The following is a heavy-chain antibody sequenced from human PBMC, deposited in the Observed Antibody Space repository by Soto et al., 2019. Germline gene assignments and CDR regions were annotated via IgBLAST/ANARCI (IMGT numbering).Heavy chain of an antibody. CDR2: MNHSGST. Sequence: QVQLQQWGAGLLKPSETLSLPGAVYGGSFSGYYWSWIRQPPGKGLEWIGEMNHSGSTNYNPSVKSRVTISVDKSKNQFSLKLSSATAAETAVYYCARSHYDYVWVNYRWRVHFDYWGQGTLVTVSS. J-gene: IGHJ4*02. CDR3: ARSHYDYVWVNYRWRVHFDY. D-gene: IGHD3-16*02. V-gene: IGHV4-34*01. CDR1: GGSFSGYY.